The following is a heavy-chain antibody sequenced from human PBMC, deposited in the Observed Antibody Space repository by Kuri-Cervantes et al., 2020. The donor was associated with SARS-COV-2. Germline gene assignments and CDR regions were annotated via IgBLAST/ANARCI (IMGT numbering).Heavy chain of an antibody. J-gene: IGHJ4*02. CDR2: ISGSGGST. V-gene: IGHV3-23*01. CDR3: AKDYYDSSGYYYTSGDY. Sequence: LSLTCAASGFTFSSYAMSWVRQAPGKGLEWVSAISGSGGSTYYADSVKGRFTISRDNSKNTLYLQMNSLRAEDTAVYYCAKDYYDSSGYYYTSGDYWGQGTLVTVSS. D-gene: IGHD3-22*01. CDR1: GFTFSSYA.